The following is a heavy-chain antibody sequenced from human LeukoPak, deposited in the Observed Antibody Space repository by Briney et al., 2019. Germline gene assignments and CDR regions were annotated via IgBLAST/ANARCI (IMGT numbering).Heavy chain of an antibody. Sequence: QSGGSPRLSCVASGFPFSSHAMCWVRQAPGKGLEWVSSIDISGGATWYADSVRGRFTISRDNSKNTLYLQMTSLRVKNTALYYCANEIRPNDYWGQGTLVSVSS. J-gene: IGHJ4*02. D-gene: IGHD3-16*01. CDR1: GFPFSSHA. CDR3: ANEIRPNDY. V-gene: IGHV3-23*05. CDR2: IDISGGAT.